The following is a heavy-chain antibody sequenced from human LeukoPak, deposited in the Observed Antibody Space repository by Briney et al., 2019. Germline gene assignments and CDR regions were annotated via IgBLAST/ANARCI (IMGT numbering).Heavy chain of an antibody. CDR3: ARLPSITGTTGHYYYYMDV. J-gene: IGHJ6*03. V-gene: IGHV4-39*07. CDR1: GGSISSSSYY. Sequence: SETLSLTCTVSGGSISSSSYYWGWIRQPPGKGLEWIGSIYYSGSTYYNPSLKSRVTISVDTSKNQFSLKLSSVTAADTAVYYCARLPSITGTTGHYYYYMDVWGKGTTVTVSS. CDR2: IYYSGST. D-gene: IGHD1-7*01.